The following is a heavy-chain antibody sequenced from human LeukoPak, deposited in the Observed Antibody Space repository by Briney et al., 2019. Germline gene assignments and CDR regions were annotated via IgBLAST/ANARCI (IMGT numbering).Heavy chain of an antibody. CDR2: ISSSSSYI. CDR1: GFTFSSYS. Sequence: GGSLRLSCAASGFTFSSYSMNWVRQAPGKGLEWVSSISSSSSYIYYADSVKGRFTISRDNAKNSLYLQMNSLRAEDTAVYYCARGEFGYDSSGYCPAFFDYWGQGTLVTVSS. J-gene: IGHJ4*02. CDR3: ARGEFGYDSSGYCPAFFDY. D-gene: IGHD3-22*01. V-gene: IGHV3-21*01.